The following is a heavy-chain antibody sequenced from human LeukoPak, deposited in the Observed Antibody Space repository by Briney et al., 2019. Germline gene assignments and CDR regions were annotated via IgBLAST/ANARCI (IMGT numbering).Heavy chain of an antibody. Sequence: GGSLRLSCAASGFTFSNSGMHWVRQAPGKGLEWVSYISSSGSTIYYADSVKGRFTISRDNAKNSLYLQMNSLRAEDTAVYYCAELGITMIGGVWGKGTTVTVSS. V-gene: IGHV3-48*04. CDR2: ISSSGSTI. CDR3: AELGITMIGGV. J-gene: IGHJ6*04. CDR1: GFTFSNSG. D-gene: IGHD3-10*02.